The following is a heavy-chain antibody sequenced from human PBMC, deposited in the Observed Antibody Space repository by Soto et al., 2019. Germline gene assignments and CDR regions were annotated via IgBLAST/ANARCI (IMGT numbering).Heavy chain of an antibody. D-gene: IGHD3-16*01. J-gene: IGHJ4*02. Sequence: EARQHTFKVSGYIFTSYCMSGVRQIPGKGLEWMGRIDPTDSYTDYSPSFQGHVTISVDKSINTAYLQWSSLKASDSAMYYCARLPVLSLVAVWGFDYWGLGTQVT. CDR2: IDPTDSYT. CDR1: GYIFTSYC. V-gene: IGHV5-10-1*01. CDR3: ARLPVLSLVAVWGFDY.